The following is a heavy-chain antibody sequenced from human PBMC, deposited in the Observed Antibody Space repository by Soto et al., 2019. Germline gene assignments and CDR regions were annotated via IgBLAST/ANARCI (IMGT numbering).Heavy chain of an antibody. CDR1: GYTFTSYG. Sequence: QVQLVQSGAEVKKPGASVKVSCKASGYTFTSYGISWVRQAPGQGLEWMGWISAYNGNTNYAQKLQDRVNMTTDTSTSTAYMELRSLRSDDTAVYYCARGQGLAPEYGDYVFEPYHYWGQGTLVTVSS. D-gene: IGHD4-17*01. V-gene: IGHV1-18*01. J-gene: IGHJ4*02. CDR2: ISAYNGNT. CDR3: ARGQGLAPEYGDYVFEPYHY.